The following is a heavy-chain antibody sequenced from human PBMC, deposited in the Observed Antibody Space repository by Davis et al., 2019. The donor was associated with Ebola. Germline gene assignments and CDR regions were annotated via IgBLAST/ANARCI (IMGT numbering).Heavy chain of an antibody. J-gene: IGHJ4*02. CDR2: IKRDGSEK. CDR3: AKDRYSYDLYYIDF. Sequence: GESLKISCGASGFTFSRYWMSWVRQAPGKGLEWVANIKRDGSEKYYVDSVRGRFTISRDNAGQSLYLQMNSLRAEDTAIYYCAKDRYSYDLYYIDFWGQGTLVTVSS. D-gene: IGHD5-18*01. V-gene: IGHV3-7*03. CDR1: GFTFSRYW.